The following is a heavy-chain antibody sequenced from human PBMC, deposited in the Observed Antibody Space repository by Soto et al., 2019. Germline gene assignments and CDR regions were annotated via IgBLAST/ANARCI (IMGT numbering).Heavy chain of an antibody. CDR2: MNPNTGNT. Sequence: QVQLVQSGAEVKKPGASVKVSCKAYGYTFTSYDINWVRQATGQGLEWMGWMNPNTGNTGYAQKFQGRVTMTTNTSISTAYMELSSLRSEDTVVYYSAREITGNLPIWGQGTLVTVSS. CDR1: GYTFTSYD. CDR3: AREITGNLPI. D-gene: IGHD1-20*01. V-gene: IGHV1-8*01. J-gene: IGHJ4*02.